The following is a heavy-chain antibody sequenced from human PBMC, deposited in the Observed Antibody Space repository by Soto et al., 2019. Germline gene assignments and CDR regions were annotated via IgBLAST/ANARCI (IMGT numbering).Heavy chain of an antibody. J-gene: IGHJ5*02. V-gene: IGHV4-59*01. CDR1: GGSITSYY. D-gene: IGHD2-21*02. CDR3: ARGYCDGDCWGLVWFDP. Sequence: QVQLQESGPGLVKPSETLSLTCTVSGGSITSYYWSWIRQPPGKGLEWIGYIYHSGSTNYNPSLKSRVTMSVDTSKNQFSLNLSSVTAADTAVYYCARGYCDGDCWGLVWFDPWGQGTLVTVSS. CDR2: IYHSGST.